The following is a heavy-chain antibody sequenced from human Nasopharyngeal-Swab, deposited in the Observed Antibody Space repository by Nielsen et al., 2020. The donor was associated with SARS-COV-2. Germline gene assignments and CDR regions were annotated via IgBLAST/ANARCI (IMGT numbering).Heavy chain of an antibody. CDR3: ARSPGSITMVRGVIMTGWFDP. J-gene: IGHJ5*02. CDR1: GFTFSSYS. V-gene: IGHV3-21*01. CDR2: ISSSSSYI. D-gene: IGHD3-10*01. Sequence: GASLKISCASSGFTFSSYSMNWVRQAPGQGLEWVSSISSSSSYIFYADSVKGRFTISRDNAKKSLYLQMNSLRAEDTAVYYCARSPGSITMVRGVIMTGWFDPWGQGTLVTVSS.